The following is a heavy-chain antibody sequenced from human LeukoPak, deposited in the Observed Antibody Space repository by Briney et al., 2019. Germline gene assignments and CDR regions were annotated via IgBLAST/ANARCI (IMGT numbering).Heavy chain of an antibody. Sequence: ASVKVSYKVSGYTLTELSMHWVRQAPGKGLEWMGGFDPEDGETIYAQKFQGRVTMTEDTSTDTAYMELSSLRSEDTAVYYCATGPARTDYYYMDVWGKGTTVTVSS. V-gene: IGHV1-24*01. D-gene: IGHD2-8*02. CDR3: ATGPARTDYYYMDV. CDR2: FDPEDGET. CDR1: GYTLTELS. J-gene: IGHJ6*03.